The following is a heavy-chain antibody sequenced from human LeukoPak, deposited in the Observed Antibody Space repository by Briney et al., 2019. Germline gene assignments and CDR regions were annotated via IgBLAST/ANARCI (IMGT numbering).Heavy chain of an antibody. V-gene: IGHV4-59*08. CDR1: GGSISSYY. CDR3: ATTYDSRFDAFDI. Sequence: SETLSLTCTVSGGSISSYYWSWIRQPPGEGLEWIGYIYYSGSTNYNPSLKSRVTISVDTSKNQFSLKLSSVTAADTAVYYCATTYDSRFDAFDIWGQGTMVTVSS. J-gene: IGHJ3*02. CDR2: IYYSGST. D-gene: IGHD3-22*01.